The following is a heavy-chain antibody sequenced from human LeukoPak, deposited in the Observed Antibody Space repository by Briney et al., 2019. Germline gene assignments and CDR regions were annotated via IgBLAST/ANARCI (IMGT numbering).Heavy chain of an antibody. CDR2: FDPEDGET. V-gene: IGHV1-24*01. D-gene: IGHD6-13*01. CDR1: GYTLTELS. J-gene: IGHJ4*02. Sequence: ASVKVSCKVSGYTLTELSMHWVRQAPGKGLEWMGGFDPEDGETIYAQKFQGRVTMTEDTSTDTAYMELSSLRSEDTAVYYCATTWAGIAAAAWFDYWGQGTLVTVSS. CDR3: ATTWAGIAAAAWFDY.